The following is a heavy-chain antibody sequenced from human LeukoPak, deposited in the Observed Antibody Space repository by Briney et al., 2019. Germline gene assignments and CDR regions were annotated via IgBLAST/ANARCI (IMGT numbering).Heavy chain of an antibody. V-gene: IGHV3-21*01. CDR1: GFTFSSYS. Sequence: GGSLRISCAASGFTFSSYSMNRVRQAPGKGLEWVSSISSSSSYIYYADSVKGRFTISRDNAKNSLYLQMNSLRAEDTAVYYCARTGMVRGVMALDYWGQGTLVTVSS. J-gene: IGHJ4*02. CDR3: ARTGMVRGVMALDY. CDR2: ISSSSSYI. D-gene: IGHD3-10*01.